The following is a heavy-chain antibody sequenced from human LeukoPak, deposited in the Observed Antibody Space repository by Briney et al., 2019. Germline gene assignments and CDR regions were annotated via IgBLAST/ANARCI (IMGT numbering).Heavy chain of an antibody. V-gene: IGHV3-23*01. D-gene: IGHD2-15*01. J-gene: IGHJ6*03. CDR1: GFTFNNYA. Sequence: GGSLRLSCAASGFTFNNYAMTWVRQAPGKGLEWVSGISGSSDSTNYADSVKGRFTISRDNSKNTLYLQMNSLRAEDTAVYYCARDQSLGYCSGGSCYSERGRYYYYYMDVWGKGTTVTVSS. CDR3: ARDQSLGYCSGGSCYSERGRYYYYYMDV. CDR2: ISGSSDST.